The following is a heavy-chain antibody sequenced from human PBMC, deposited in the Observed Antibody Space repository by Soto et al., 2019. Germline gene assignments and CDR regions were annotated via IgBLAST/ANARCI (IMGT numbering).Heavy chain of an antibody. CDR2: INAGNGNT. Sequence: ASVKVSCKAFGYTFTSYAIHWVRQAPGQRLEWMGWINAGNGNTGYAQKFQGRVTMTRNTSISTAYMELSSLRSEDTAVYYCARTLYGDNVDYWGQGTLVTVPQ. V-gene: IGHV1-8*02. J-gene: IGHJ4*02. CDR3: ARTLYGDNVDY. D-gene: IGHD4-17*01. CDR1: GYTFTSYA.